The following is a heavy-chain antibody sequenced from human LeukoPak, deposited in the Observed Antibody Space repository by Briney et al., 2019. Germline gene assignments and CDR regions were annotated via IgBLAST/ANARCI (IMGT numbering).Heavy chain of an antibody. D-gene: IGHD3-16*02. J-gene: IGHJ4*02. Sequence: ASVTVSFKASGYTFTGYYVHWVRQAPGQGLEWMGCINPNSGGTNYAQKFQGRVTMTRDTSISTAYMELSRLRSDDTAVYYCARLITFGGVIATRDYWGQGTLVTVSS. CDR1: GYTFTGYY. CDR2: INPNSGGT. V-gene: IGHV1-2*02. CDR3: ARLITFGGVIATRDY.